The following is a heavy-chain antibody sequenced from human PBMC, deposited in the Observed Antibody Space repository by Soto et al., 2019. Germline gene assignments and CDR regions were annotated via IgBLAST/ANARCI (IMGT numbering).Heavy chain of an antibody. D-gene: IGHD3-16*01. J-gene: IGHJ4*02. CDR3: ARGEERVDMPSGY. CDR2: IYYSGST. Sequence: SETLSLTCTVSGGSLSSTGYYWGWIRQPPGKGLEWIGSIYYSGSTSYNPSLQSRVTISVDTSKNQFSLKLSSVTAADTAVYYCARGEERVDMPSGYWGQGTLVTVSS. V-gene: IGHV4-39*07. CDR1: GGSLSSTGYY.